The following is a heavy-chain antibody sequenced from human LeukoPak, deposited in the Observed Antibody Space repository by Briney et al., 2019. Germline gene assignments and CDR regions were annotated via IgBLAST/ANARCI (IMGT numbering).Heavy chain of an antibody. Sequence: TLSLTFAVYGGSFSDYYWSWIRQPPGKGLEWIGEINRSGSTNYNPSLKSRVTISVDTSKKQFSLKLSSVTAADTAVYYCASRQREGYYFDYWGQGTLVTVSS. J-gene: IGHJ4*02. D-gene: IGHD1-26*01. CDR1: GGSFSDYY. CDR2: INRSGST. CDR3: ASRQREGYYFDY. V-gene: IGHV4-34*01.